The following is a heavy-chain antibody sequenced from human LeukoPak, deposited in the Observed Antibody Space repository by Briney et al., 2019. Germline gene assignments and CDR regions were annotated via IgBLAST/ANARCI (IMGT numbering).Heavy chain of an antibody. CDR1: GDSIGSSHYY. J-gene: IGHJ6*02. D-gene: IGHD2-15*01. CDR3: ARRSHCTGGSCPSV. CDR2: IYVGGRT. V-gene: IGHV4-39*01. Sequence: SETLSLTCTISGDSIGSSHYYWVWIRQRPGKGLEWVGSIYVGGRTYYNEALKSRVTIFSDTTKVQLYLRLSSVTTTDTAIYYCARRSHCTGGSCPSVWGQGTTVTVSS.